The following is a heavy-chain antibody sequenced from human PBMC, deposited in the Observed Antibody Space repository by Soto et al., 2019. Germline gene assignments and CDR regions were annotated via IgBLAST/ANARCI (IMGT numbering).Heavy chain of an antibody. CDR1: GGSLSCYY. CDR2: IDHSGYT. J-gene: IGHJ5*02. D-gene: IGHD3-3*01. CDR3: ARVRDWFDP. V-gene: IGHV4-34*01. Sequence: SDTLSLTCAVYGGSLSCYYLNWIRQPPGKGLEWIGEIDHSGYTNYNPSLKSRVTISVDTSKNQFSLRLTSVTAADTAVYYCARVRDWFDPWGQGNLVTVSS.